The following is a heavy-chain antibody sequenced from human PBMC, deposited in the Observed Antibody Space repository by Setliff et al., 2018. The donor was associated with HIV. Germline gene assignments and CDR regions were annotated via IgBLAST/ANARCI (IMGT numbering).Heavy chain of an antibody. CDR3: ARAPTGVTNAFEI. V-gene: IGHV4-4*08. J-gene: IGHJ3*02. CDR2: VYTTGGT. CDR1: GGSIHNYY. D-gene: IGHD3-10*01. Sequence: SETLSLTCTVSGGSIHNYYWSWIRQPPGKGLEWIGHVYTTGGTNYNPSLESRLTISVDTSRNQFSLRLSSVTAADTAVYYCARAPTGVTNAFEIWGQGTMVTVSS.